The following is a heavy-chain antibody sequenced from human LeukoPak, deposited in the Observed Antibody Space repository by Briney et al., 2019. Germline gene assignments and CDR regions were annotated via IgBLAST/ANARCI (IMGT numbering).Heavy chain of an antibody. CDR3: ARGEREVVPAAAPDYGMDV. V-gene: IGHV3-30-3*01. Sequence: GGSLRLSCAASGFTVSSYAMHWVRQAPGKGLEWVAVISYDGSNKYYADSVKGRFTISRDNSKNTLYLQMNSLRAEDTAVYYCARGEREVVPAAAPDYGMDVWGQGTTVTVSS. J-gene: IGHJ6*02. CDR2: ISYDGSNK. D-gene: IGHD2-2*01. CDR1: GFTVSSYA.